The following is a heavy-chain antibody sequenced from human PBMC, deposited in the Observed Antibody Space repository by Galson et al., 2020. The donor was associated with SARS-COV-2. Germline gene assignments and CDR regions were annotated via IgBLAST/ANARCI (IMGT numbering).Heavy chain of an antibody. CDR3: ASDYYDSSGYRY. CDR1: GFTVSSNY. Sequence: GGSLRLSCAASGFTVSSNYMSWVRQAPGKGLEWVSVIYSGGSTYYADSVKGRFTISRDNSKNTLYLQMYSLRAEDTAVYYCASDYYDSSGYRYWGQGTLVTVSS. D-gene: IGHD3-22*01. V-gene: IGHV3-66*02. J-gene: IGHJ4*02. CDR2: IYSGGST.